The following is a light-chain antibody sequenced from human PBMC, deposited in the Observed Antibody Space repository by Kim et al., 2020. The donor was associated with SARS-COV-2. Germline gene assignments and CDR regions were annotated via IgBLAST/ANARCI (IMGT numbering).Light chain of an antibody. CDR2: NDN. CDR3: AAWDYSLNGWV. Sequence: GQRVTVACSGSRSNIGSNPVNWFQHVPGAAPKLFIYNDNQRPSGVPDRVSASKSGTSASLAIGGLQSEDEAHYYCAAWDYSLNGWVFGGGTQLTVL. V-gene: IGLV1-44*01. CDR1: RSNIGSNP. J-gene: IGLJ3*02.